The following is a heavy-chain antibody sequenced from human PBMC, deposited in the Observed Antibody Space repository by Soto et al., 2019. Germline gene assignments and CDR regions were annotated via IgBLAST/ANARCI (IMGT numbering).Heavy chain of an antibody. Sequence: QITLKETGPPLVKPTQTLTLTCTFSGFSFDMNKARVGWVRQPPGKALEWLALIYWDGDEHYSPSLKNRLSLTKDISKDQVVLTLTDVHPADMAFYYCVKGTVGTYGHVYFEYWGQRPLATVSS. CDR2: IYWDGDE. D-gene: IGHD3-16*01. J-gene: IGHJ4*02. CDR1: GFSFDMNKAR. CDR3: VKGTVGTYGHVYFEY. V-gene: IGHV2-5*02.